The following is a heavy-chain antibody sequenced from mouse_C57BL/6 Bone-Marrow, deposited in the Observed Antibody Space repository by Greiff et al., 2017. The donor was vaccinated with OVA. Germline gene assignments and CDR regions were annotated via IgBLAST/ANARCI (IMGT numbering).Heavy chain of an antibody. V-gene: IGHV5-12*02. CDR2: ISNGGGST. Sequence: VQVVESGGGLVQPGGSLKLSCATSGFTFSDYYMYWVRQTPEKRLEWVAYISNGGGSTYYPDTVKGRFTISRDNAKNTLYLQMSRLKSEDTAMYYCARHEYYFDYWGQGTTLTVSS. J-gene: IGHJ2*01. CDR1: GFTFSDYY. CDR3: ARHEYYFDY.